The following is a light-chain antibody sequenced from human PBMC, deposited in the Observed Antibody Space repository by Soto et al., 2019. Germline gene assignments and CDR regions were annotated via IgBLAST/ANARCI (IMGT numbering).Light chain of an antibody. CDR1: QSISRY. J-gene: IGKJ1*01. CDR2: AAS. Sequence: DIQMTQSPSSLSASVGDRVTITCRANQSISRYLNWYQQRPGRPPSLLIFAASSLQSGVPSRFTGSGSGTEFTLTISGLQPDDLATYYCQQSYSSLWTFGPGTKVDI. V-gene: IGKV1-39*01. CDR3: QQSYSSLWT.